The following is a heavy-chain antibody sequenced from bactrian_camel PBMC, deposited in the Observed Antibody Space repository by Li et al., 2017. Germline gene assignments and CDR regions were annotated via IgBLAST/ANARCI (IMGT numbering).Heavy chain of an antibody. CDR3: GTDLQSRCLYNSEYEPDDFGY. CDR2: ISSDGNT. D-gene: IGHD4*01. CDR1: DYRVGSYC. Sequence: VQLVESGGGSVQAGGSLRVSCEASDYRVGSYCMAWFRQAPGKEREGVATISSDGNTIYADSVKGRFTISHDTAKNALYLQMNNLKPGDTAMYYCGTDLQSRCLYNSEYEPDDFGYWGQGTQVTVS. V-gene: IGHV3S55*01. J-gene: IGHJ6*01.